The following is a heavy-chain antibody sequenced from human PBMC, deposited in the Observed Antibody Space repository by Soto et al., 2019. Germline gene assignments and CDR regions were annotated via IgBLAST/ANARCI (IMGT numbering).Heavy chain of an antibody. CDR2: ISYDGSNK. CDR1: GFTFSSYA. CDR3: ARGPSSLTRFDY. V-gene: IGHV3-30-3*01. J-gene: IGHJ4*02. D-gene: IGHD2-2*01. Sequence: GWSLRLSCAASGFTFSSYAMHWVLQAPGKGLEWVAVISYDGSNKYYADSVKGRFTISRDNSKNTLYLQMNSLRAEDTAVYYCARGPSSLTRFDYWGQGTLVTVSS.